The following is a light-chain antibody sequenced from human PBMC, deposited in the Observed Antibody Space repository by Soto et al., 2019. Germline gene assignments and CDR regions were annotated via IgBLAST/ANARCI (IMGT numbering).Light chain of an antibody. Sequence: QAVVTQPASVSGSPGQSIAISCTGSSSDIGIYKYVSWYQQHPGKVPKLIIYEVTNRPSGVSNRFSGSKSGNTASLTISGLQAEDEADYYCSSYTTSSTRVFGPGTQLTVL. J-gene: IGLJ1*01. V-gene: IGLV2-14*01. CDR2: EVT. CDR3: SSYTTSSTRV. CDR1: SSDIGIYKY.